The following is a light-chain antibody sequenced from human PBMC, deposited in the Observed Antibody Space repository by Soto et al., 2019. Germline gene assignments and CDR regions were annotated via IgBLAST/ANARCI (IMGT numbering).Light chain of an antibody. V-gene: IGKV1-5*03. CDR2: EES. CDR1: QNITKN. CDR3: QQYNSSSWT. Sequence: DMQMTQSPSSLCTSIGHRVTITCQASQNITKNLRWYQQKPGKAPSLLIYEESSLESGVPSRFGGSGYGTEFTITISSLQPDDFETYYCQQYNSSSWTVGPGTQVEI. J-gene: IGKJ4*02.